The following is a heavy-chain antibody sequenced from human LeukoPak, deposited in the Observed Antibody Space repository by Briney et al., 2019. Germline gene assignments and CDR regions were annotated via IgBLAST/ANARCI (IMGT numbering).Heavy chain of an antibody. D-gene: IGHD3-22*01. Sequence: PSETLSLTCTVSGGSISSSSYYWGWIRQPPGKGLEWIGYIYYSGSTNYNPSLKSRVTISVDTSKNQFSLKLSSVTAADTAVYYCARESDSSGYYPTLGHYYYYMDVWGKGTTVTVSS. V-gene: IGHV4-61*01. J-gene: IGHJ6*03. CDR1: GGSISSSSYY. CDR3: ARESDSSGYYPTLGHYYYYMDV. CDR2: IYYSGST.